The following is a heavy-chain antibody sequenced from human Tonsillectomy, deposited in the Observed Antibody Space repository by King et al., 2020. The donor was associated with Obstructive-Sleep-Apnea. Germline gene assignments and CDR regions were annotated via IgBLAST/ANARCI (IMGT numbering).Heavy chain of an antibody. J-gene: IGHJ4*02. V-gene: IGHV4-34*01. D-gene: IGHD1-1*01. Sequence: VQLQQWGAGLLKPSETLSLTCAVYGGSFSGYYWSWIRQPPGKGLEWIGEINHSGSTNYNPSLKSRVTISVDTSKNQFSLKLSSVTAADTALYYCARGYNNSPHYWGQGTLVTVSS. CDR2: INHSGST. CDR1: GGSFSGYY. CDR3: ARGYNNSPHY.